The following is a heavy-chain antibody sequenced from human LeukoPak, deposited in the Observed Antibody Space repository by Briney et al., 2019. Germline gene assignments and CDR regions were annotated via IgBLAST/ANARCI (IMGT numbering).Heavy chain of an antibody. CDR3: ARLYGNYQNYFDY. D-gene: IGHD1-7*01. V-gene: IGHV4-59*12. Sequence: AETLSLTCTVSGGSISSNYWSWIRQPPGKGLEWIGYIYYSGSSNYNPSLKSRVTISVDTSKNQFSLKLRSVTAADTAVYYCARLYGNYQNYFDYWGQGTLVTVSS. J-gene: IGHJ4*02. CDR1: GGSISSNY. CDR2: IYYSGSS.